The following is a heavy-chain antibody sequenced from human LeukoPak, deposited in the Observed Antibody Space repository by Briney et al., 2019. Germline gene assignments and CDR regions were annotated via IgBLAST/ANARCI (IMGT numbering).Heavy chain of an antibody. CDR1: GYTFTGYY. Sequence: GASVKVSCKASGYTFTGYYMHWVRQAPGQGLEWMGWINPNSGGTNYAQKFQGRVTMIRDTSISTAYMELSRLRSDDTAVYYCARSKTYYGSGSYYNGEYYFDYWGQGTLVTVSS. J-gene: IGHJ4*02. V-gene: IGHV1-2*02. D-gene: IGHD3-10*01. CDR3: ARSKTYYGSGSYYNGEYYFDY. CDR2: INPNSGGT.